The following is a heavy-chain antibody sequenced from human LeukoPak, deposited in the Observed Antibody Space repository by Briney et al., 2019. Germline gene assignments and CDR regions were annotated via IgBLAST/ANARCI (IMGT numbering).Heavy chain of an antibody. CDR1: GGSISSYY. CDR3: AKGYCSSTSCFYYMDV. V-gene: IGHV4-59*12. CDR2: IYYSGST. D-gene: IGHD2-2*01. Sequence: ASETLSLTCTVSGGSISSYYWSWIRQPPGKGPEWIGYIYYSGSTNYNPSLKSRVTISVDTSKNQFSLKLSSVTAADTAVYYCAKGYCSSTSCFYYMDVWGKGTTVTVSS. J-gene: IGHJ6*03.